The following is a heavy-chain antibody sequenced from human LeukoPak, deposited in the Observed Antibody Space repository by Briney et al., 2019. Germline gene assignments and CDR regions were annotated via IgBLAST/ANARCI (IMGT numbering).Heavy chain of an antibody. V-gene: IGHV3-15*01. CDR2: TRSKIDGGAT. J-gene: IGHJ4*02. CDR3: YTSITDY. D-gene: IGHD2-21*01. Sequence: GGSLRLSCVASGFTFSSYAMSWVRQAPGKGLEWVGRTRSKIDGGATDYAAPVKGRFTISRDDSKNTLYLQINSLKIEDTAMYYCYTSITDYWGQGTLVTVSS. CDR1: GFTFSSYA.